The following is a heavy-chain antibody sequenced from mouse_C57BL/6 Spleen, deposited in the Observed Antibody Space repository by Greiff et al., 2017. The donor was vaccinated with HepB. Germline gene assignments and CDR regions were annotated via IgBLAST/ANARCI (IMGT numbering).Heavy chain of an antibody. CDR1: GFTFSSYA. J-gene: IGHJ2*01. CDR3: ARGYGRDYFDY. CDR2: ISDGGSYT. D-gene: IGHD1-1*01. Sequence: EVQVVESGGGLVKPGGSLKLSCAASGFTFSSYAMSWVRQTPEKRLEWVATISDGGSYTYYPDNVKGRFTISRDNAKNNLYLQMSHLKSEDTAMYYCARGYGRDYFDYWGQGTTLTVSS. V-gene: IGHV5-4*01.